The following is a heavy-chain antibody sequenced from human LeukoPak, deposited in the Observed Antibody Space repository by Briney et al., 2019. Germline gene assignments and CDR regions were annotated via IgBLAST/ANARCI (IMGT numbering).Heavy chain of an antibody. J-gene: IGHJ4*02. Sequence: GASVKVSCKASGYTFTGYYMHWVRQPPAQGLDWMGWINHNSGGTNYAQKFQGRVTMTVDTSISTAYMELSRVRSADTAVYYCARHDYGDYVGYFDYWGQGTLVTVSS. CDR1: GYTFTGYY. CDR3: ARHDYGDYVGYFDY. D-gene: IGHD4-17*01. CDR2: INHNSGGT. V-gene: IGHV1-2*02.